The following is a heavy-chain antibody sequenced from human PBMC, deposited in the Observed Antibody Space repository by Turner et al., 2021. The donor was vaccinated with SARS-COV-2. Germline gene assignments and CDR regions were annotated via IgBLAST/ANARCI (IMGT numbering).Heavy chain of an antibody. J-gene: IGHJ4*02. CDR1: GFTFSTYE. Sequence: EVQLVESGGGLVQPGGSLRPSCAASGFTFSTYEMNWVRQAPGKGLEWVSYISSSGSTIYYADSVKGRFTISRDNAKNSLYLQMNSLRAEDTAIYYCAREYSSSSGKAFDYWGQGTLVTVSS. CDR2: ISSSGSTI. V-gene: IGHV3-48*03. D-gene: IGHD6-6*01. CDR3: AREYSSSSGKAFDY.